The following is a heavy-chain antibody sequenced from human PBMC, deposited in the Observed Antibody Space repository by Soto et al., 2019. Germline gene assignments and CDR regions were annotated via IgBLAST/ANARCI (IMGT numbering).Heavy chain of an antibody. Sequence: ASVKVSCKASGYTFTSYGISWVRQAPGQGLEWMGWISAYNGNTNYAQKLQGRVTMTTDTSTGPAYMELRSLRSDDTAVYYCARVVGATTPYNWFDPWGQGTLVTVSS. CDR2: ISAYNGNT. CDR1: GYTFTSYG. CDR3: ARVVGATTPYNWFDP. J-gene: IGHJ5*02. V-gene: IGHV1-18*01. D-gene: IGHD1-26*01.